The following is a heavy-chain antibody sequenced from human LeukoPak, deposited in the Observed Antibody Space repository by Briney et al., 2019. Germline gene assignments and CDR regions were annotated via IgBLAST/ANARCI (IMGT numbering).Heavy chain of an antibody. Sequence: GESLKISCKGSGFTFTTYWIGWVRQMPGKGVEWMGIIYPGDSETRYSPSFQGQVTISVDKSISTAYLQWSSLKASDTAMYYCARQTRDGSGSRGYSFDFWGQGTLVTVSS. D-gene: IGHD3-10*01. CDR2: IYPGDSET. CDR1: GFTFTTYW. V-gene: IGHV5-51*01. J-gene: IGHJ4*02. CDR3: ARQTRDGSGSRGYSFDF.